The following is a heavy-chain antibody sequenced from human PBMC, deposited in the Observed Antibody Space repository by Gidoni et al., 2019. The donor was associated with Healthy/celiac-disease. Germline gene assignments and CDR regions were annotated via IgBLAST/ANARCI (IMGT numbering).Heavy chain of an antibody. D-gene: IGHD6-19*01. CDR2: ISSNGGST. V-gene: IGHV3-64D*06. Sequence: EVQLVESGGGLVQPGGSLRLSCSASGFTVSSYAMHWVRQAPGKGLEYVSAISSNGGSTYYADSVKGRFTISRDNSKNTLYLQMSSLRAEDTAVYYCVKDRRYSSGWHDYWGQGTLVTVSS. CDR3: VKDRRYSSGWHDY. J-gene: IGHJ4*02. CDR1: GFTVSSYA.